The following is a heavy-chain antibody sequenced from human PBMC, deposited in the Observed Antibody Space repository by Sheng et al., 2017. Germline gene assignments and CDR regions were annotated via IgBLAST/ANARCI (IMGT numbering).Heavy chain of an antibody. CDR2: ISAYNGNT. D-gene: IGHD3-16*02. Sequence: QVQLVQSGAEVKKPGASVKVSCKASGYTFTSYGISWVRQAPGQGLEWMGWISAYNGNTNYAQKLQGRVTMTTDTSTSTAYMELRSLRSDDTAVYYCARDRFRMITFGGVIVFDYWGQGTLVTVSS. CDR3: ARDRFRMITFGGVIVFDY. V-gene: IGHV1-18*01. J-gene: IGHJ4*02. CDR1: GYTFTSYG.